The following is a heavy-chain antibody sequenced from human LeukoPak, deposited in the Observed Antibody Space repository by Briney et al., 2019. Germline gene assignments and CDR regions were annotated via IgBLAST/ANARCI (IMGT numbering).Heavy chain of an antibody. Sequence: ASVKVSCKASGYNYTSYAMNWVRQAPGQGLEWMGWINTHTGIPTYAQDFTGRFVFSLDTSLSTAYLQISSLKAEDTAVYYCARDMEMATIPSDYWGQGTLVTVSS. D-gene: IGHD5-24*01. CDR1: GYNYTSYA. J-gene: IGHJ4*02. CDR3: ARDMEMATIPSDY. CDR2: INTHTGIP. V-gene: IGHV7-4-1*02.